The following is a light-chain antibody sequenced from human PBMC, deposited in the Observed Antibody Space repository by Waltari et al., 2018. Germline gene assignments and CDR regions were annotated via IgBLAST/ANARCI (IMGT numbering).Light chain of an antibody. Sequence: DIKMTQSPSPLSASVGDRVTLTCRASQGISSDLNWYQQKPGKAPELLIYAASSLQSGVPSRFSGSGSGTDFTLTISSLQPEDVATYYCQQSYSTPWTFGQGTKVEIK. CDR1: QGISSD. CDR2: AAS. J-gene: IGKJ1*01. CDR3: QQSYSTPWT. V-gene: IGKV1-39*01.